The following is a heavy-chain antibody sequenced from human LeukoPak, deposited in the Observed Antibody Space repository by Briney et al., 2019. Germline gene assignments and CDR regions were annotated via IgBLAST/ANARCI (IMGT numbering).Heavy chain of an antibody. CDR3: ARDVTYYGGDWFDP. V-gene: IGHV3-48*04. J-gene: IGHJ5*02. CDR1: GFTFSSYS. Sequence: GGSLRLSCAASGFTFSSYSMNWVRQAPGRGLEWVSYISSTTSTIYYADSVKGRFTISRDNAKNSLYLQMNSLRAEDTAVYYCARDVTYYGGDWFDPWGQGTLVTVSS. D-gene: IGHD4-23*01. CDR2: ISSTTSTI.